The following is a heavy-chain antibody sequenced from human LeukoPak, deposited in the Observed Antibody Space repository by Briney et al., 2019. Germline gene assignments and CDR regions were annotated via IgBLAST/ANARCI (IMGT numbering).Heavy chain of an antibody. V-gene: IGHV4-39*01. Sequence: KSSETLSLTCTVSGSSISSSSYYWGWIRQPPGKGLEWIGSIYYSGSTYYNPSLKSRVTISVDTSKNQFSLKLSSVTAADTAVYYCARQEAPVAGYNWFDPWGQGTLVTVSS. CDR3: ARQEAPVAGYNWFDP. D-gene: IGHD6-19*01. CDR1: GSSISSSSYY. J-gene: IGHJ5*02. CDR2: IYYSGST.